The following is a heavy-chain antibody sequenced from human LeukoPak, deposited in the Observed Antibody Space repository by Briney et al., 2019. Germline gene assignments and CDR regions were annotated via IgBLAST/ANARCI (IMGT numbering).Heavy chain of an antibody. J-gene: IGHJ4*02. Sequence: SGGSLRLSCAASGFTFSTYWMHWVRHAPGEGLVWVSRIKSDGSDTSYADSVKGRFTISRDNAKNTLYLQMNSLRAEDTAVYYCAVSYSSGWGGFDYWGQGTLVTVSS. CDR3: AVSYSSGWGGFDY. D-gene: IGHD6-19*01. CDR1: GFTFSTYW. CDR2: IKSDGSDT. V-gene: IGHV3-74*01.